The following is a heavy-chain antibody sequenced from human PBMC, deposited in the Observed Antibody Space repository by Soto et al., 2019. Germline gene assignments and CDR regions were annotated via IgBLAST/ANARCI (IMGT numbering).Heavy chain of an antibody. Sequence: QVQLQESGPGLVKPSETLSLTCTVSGGSISSYYWSWIRQPPGKGLEWIGYIFYSGSTNYSPALRSQVTISVDTSKNQLSLKLSSVTAADTAVYYCARAYGSGNSDYYYGMDVWGQGTTVTVSS. J-gene: IGHJ6*02. V-gene: IGHV4-59*01. D-gene: IGHD3-10*01. CDR1: GGSISSYY. CDR2: IFYSGST. CDR3: ARAYGSGNSDYYYGMDV.